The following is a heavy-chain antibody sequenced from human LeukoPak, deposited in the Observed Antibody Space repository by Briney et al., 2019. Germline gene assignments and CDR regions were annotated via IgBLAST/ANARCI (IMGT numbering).Heavy chain of an antibody. Sequence: ETLSLTCTVSGGSISSSSYYWGWIRQPPGKGLEWIGSIYYSGSTYYNPSLKSRVTISVDTSKNQFSLKLSSVTAADTAVYYCARRYYDSSGYDFDYWGQGTLVTVSS. J-gene: IGHJ4*02. CDR3: ARRYYDSSGYDFDY. CDR2: IYYSGST. CDR1: GGSISSSSYY. D-gene: IGHD3-22*01. V-gene: IGHV4-39*01.